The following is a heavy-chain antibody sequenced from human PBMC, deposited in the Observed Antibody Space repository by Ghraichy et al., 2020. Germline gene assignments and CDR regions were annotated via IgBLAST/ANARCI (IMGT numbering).Heavy chain of an antibody. CDR2: INHSGST. CDR3: ARGGRWLQS. CDR1: GGSFSGYY. J-gene: IGHJ4*02. D-gene: IGHD5-24*01. Sequence: SQTLSLTCAVYGGSFSGYYWSWIRQPPGKGLEWIGEINHSGSTNYNPSLKSRVTISVDTSKNQFSLKLSSVTAADTAVYYCARGGRWLQSWGQGTLVTVSS. V-gene: IGHV4-34*01.